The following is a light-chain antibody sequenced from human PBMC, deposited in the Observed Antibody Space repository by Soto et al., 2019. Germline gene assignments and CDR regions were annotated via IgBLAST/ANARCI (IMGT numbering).Light chain of an antibody. V-gene: IGKV1-39*01. CDR3: QQTYSTPPWT. Sequence: DIHLTQSPSSLSASVGDRVTISCRATQGIGTYLTWYQQKPGRAPNLLIYDASTLQTGAPSRFSGRASATDFTLPISSLQPEDVGTYFCQQTYSTPPWTFCQGTRVEI. CDR1: QGIGTY. J-gene: IGKJ1*01. CDR2: DAS.